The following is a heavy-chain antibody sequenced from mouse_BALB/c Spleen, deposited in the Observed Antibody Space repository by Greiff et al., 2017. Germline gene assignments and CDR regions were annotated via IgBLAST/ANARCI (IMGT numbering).Heavy chain of an antibody. CDR2: IFPGSGNT. CDR1: GYSFTSYY. V-gene: IGHV1-66*01. D-gene: IGHD1-1*01. CDR3: ANYYGSSPWFAY. J-gene: IGHJ3*01. Sequence: VQRVESGPELVKPGASVKISCKASGYSFTSYYIHWVKQRPGQGLEWIGWIFPGSGNTKYNEKFKGKATLTADTSSSTAYMQLSSLTSEDSAVYFCANYYGSSPWFAYWGQGTLVTVSA.